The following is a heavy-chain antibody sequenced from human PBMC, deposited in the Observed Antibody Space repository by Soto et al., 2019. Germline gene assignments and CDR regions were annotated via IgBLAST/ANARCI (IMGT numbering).Heavy chain of an antibody. CDR1: GFTFSDYY. D-gene: IGHD3-3*01. CDR2: ISSSGSTI. J-gene: IGHJ4*02. Sequence: TGGSLRLSCAASGFTFSDYYMSWIRQAPGKGLEWVSYISSSGSTIYYADSVKGRFTISRDNAKNSLYLQMNSLRAEDTAVYYCARDWLYYDFWSGYPFDYWGQGTLVTVSS. CDR3: ARDWLYYDFWSGYPFDY. V-gene: IGHV3-11*01.